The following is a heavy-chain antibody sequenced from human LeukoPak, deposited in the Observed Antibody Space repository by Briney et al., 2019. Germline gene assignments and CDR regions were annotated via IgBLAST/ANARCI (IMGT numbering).Heavy chain of an antibody. D-gene: IGHD3-16*02. CDR3: ARANGLLWGSYRYPFDY. CDR2: INWNGGST. V-gene: IGHV3-20*04. CDR1: GCNFDDYG. Sequence: GGSLRLSCAASGCNFDDYGMSWVRQAPGKGLPLVSGINWNGGSTGYADSVKGRFTISRDNAKNSLYLQMNSLRAEDTALYYCARANGLLWGSYRYPFDYWGQGTLVTVSS. J-gene: IGHJ4*02.